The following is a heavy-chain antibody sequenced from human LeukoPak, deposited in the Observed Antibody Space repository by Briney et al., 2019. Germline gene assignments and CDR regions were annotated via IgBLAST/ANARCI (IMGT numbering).Heavy chain of an antibody. Sequence: PGGSLRLSCAASGFTVSSDYMSWVRQAPGKGLEWVSSISSSSSYIYYADSVKGRFTISRDNAKNSLYLQMNSLRAEDTAVYYCARDRWELLSNSYHYCGLDVWGQGTTVTVSS. CDR3: ARDRWELLSNSYHYCGLDV. V-gene: IGHV3-21*01. D-gene: IGHD2-15*01. CDR2: ISSSSSYI. J-gene: IGHJ6*02. CDR1: GFTVSSDY.